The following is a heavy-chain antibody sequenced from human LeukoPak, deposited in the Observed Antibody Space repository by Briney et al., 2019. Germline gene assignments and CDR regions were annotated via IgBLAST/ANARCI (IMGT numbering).Heavy chain of an antibody. V-gene: IGHV3-23*01. Sequence: GSLRLSCAASGFTFSSYAMRWVRQAPGKGLEWVSAISGSGASTYYTDSVKGQFTISRDNSKNTLFLQVNSLRAEDTAIYYCARIAVAGLLLDYWGQGTLVTVSS. CDR2: ISGSGAST. J-gene: IGHJ4*02. CDR1: GFTFSSYA. D-gene: IGHD6-19*01. CDR3: ARIAVAGLLLDY.